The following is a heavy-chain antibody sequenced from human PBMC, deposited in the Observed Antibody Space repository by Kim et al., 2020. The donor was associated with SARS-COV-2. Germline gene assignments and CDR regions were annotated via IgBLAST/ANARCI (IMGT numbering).Heavy chain of an antibody. J-gene: IGHJ6*02. Sequence: GGSLRLSCAASGFTFDDYAMHWVRQAPGKGLEWVSLISGDGGSTYYADSVKGRFTISRDNSKNSLYLQMNSLRTEDTALYYCAKDIGFRDYVWGSYRYNLCYCYGMDVWGQGTTVTVSS. V-gene: IGHV3-43*02. CDR2: ISGDGGST. CDR3: AKDIGFRDYVWGSYRYNLCYCYGMDV. D-gene: IGHD3-16*02. CDR1: GFTFDDYA.